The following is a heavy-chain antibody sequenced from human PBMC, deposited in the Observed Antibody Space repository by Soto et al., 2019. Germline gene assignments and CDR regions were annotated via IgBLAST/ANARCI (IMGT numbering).Heavy chain of an antibody. Sequence: ESGGGLVQPGGSLRLSCAASGFTFSSYDMHWVRQATGKGLEWVSAIGTAGDTYYPGSVKGRFTISRENAKNSLYLQMNSLRAEDTAVYYCARGFGELALYYYYGMDVWGQGTTVTVSS. CDR2: IGTAGDT. J-gene: IGHJ6*02. D-gene: IGHD3-10*01. CDR3: ARGFGELALYYYYGMDV. CDR1: GFTFSSYD. V-gene: IGHV3-13*01.